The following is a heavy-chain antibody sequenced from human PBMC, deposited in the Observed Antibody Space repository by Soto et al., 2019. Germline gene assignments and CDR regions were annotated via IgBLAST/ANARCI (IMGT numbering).Heavy chain of an antibody. Sequence: SETLSLTCTVSGGSISSGGYYWRWIRQHPGKGLEWIGYIYYSGSTYYNPSLKSRVTISVDTSKNQFSLKLSSVTAADTAVYYCARAKGAVVAATLDALDICGQGTMVTVS. V-gene: IGHV4-31*03. CDR3: ARAKGAVVAATLDALDI. J-gene: IGHJ3*02. CDR2: IYYSGST. D-gene: IGHD2-15*01. CDR1: GGSISSGGYY.